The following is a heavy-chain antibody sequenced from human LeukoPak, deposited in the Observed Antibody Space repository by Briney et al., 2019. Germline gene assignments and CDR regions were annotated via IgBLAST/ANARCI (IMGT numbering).Heavy chain of an antibody. CDR1: GFTFSSYE. CDR3: ARVTLWFGELFPDY. Sequence: GGSLRLPCAASGFTFSSYEMNWVRQAPGKGLEWASYISSSGSTIYYADSVKGRFTISRDNAKNSLYLQMNSLRAEDTAVYYCARVTLWFGELFPDYWGQGTLVTVSS. J-gene: IGHJ4*02. CDR2: ISSSGSTI. V-gene: IGHV3-48*03. D-gene: IGHD3-10*01.